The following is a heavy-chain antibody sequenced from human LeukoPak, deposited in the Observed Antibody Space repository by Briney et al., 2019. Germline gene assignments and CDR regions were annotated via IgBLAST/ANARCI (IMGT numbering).Heavy chain of an antibody. J-gene: IGHJ3*02. CDR2: ISSSSSYI. Sequence: GGSLRLSCAASGFTFSSYSMNWVHQAPGKGLEWVSSISSSSSYIYYADSVKGRFTISRDNAKNSLYLQMNSLRAEDTAVYYCARDTPNYDSSGYYYRDDAFDIWGQGTMVTVSS. CDR3: ARDTPNYDSSGYYYRDDAFDI. CDR1: GFTFSSYS. D-gene: IGHD3-22*01. V-gene: IGHV3-21*01.